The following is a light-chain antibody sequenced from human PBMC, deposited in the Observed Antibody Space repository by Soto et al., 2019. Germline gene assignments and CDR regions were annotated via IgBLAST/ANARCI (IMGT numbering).Light chain of an antibody. Sequence: EVVMTQSPATLSVSPGERATLSCGASQSVRSYLAWYQQKPGQAPRLLIHGASTRAPGIPARFSGSGSGTDFTLTISSLQSEDFADYYCHQYDHWPQTFGQGTKVDIK. V-gene: IGKV3-15*01. J-gene: IGKJ1*01. CDR3: HQYDHWPQT. CDR2: GAS. CDR1: QSVRSY.